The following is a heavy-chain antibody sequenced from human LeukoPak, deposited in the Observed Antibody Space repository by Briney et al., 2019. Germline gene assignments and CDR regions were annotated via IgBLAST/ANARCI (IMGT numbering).Heavy chain of an antibody. Sequence: SETLSLTCTVSGGSISSYYWSWIRQPAGKGLEWIGRIYTSGSTDYNPSLKSRVTMSVDTSKNQFSLKLSSVTAADTAVYYCARVGIAAAGTSAFDIWGQGTMVTVSS. CDR2: IYTSGST. CDR3: ARVGIAAAGTSAFDI. CDR1: GGSISSYY. V-gene: IGHV4-4*07. J-gene: IGHJ3*02. D-gene: IGHD6-13*01.